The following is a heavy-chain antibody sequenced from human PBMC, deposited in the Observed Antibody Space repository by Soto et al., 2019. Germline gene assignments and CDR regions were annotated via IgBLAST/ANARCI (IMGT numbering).Heavy chain of an antibody. CDR1: GGSISSYY. V-gene: IGHV4-59*03. J-gene: IGHJ4*02. CDR2: IYYSGST. CDR3: AGRYGSVFYY. D-gene: IGHD6-19*01. Sequence: SETLSLTCTVSGGSISSYYWSWIRQPPGKGLEWIGYIYYSGSTNYIPSLKSRVTISVDTSKNQFSLKLSSVTAADTAVYYCAGRYGSVFYYWGQRTLVTVSA.